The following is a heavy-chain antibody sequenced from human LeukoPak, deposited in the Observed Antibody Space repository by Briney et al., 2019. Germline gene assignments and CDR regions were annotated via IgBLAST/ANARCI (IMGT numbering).Heavy chain of an antibody. V-gene: IGHV4-39*07. J-gene: IGHJ4*02. D-gene: IGHD4-17*01. CDR3: ARAYGAFDY. Sequence: PSETLSLTCTVSDGSISNYYWGWIRQPPGKGLEWIGSIYYSGSTYYNPSLKSRVTISVDTSKNQFSLKLSSVTAADTAVYYCARAYGAFDYWGQGTLVTVSS. CDR1: DGSISNYY. CDR2: IYYSGST.